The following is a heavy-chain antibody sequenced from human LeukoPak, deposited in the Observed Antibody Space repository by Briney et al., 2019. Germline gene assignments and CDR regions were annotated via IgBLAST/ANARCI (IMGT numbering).Heavy chain of an antibody. CDR3: AKDSAYYYDSSGYYYD. Sequence: GGSLRLSCAASGLTVSSSYITWVRQAPGKGLEWVSGIYSGGSTYYADSVKGRFTISRDNSKNTLYLQMNSLRAEDTAMYYCAKDSAYYYDSSGYYYDWGQGTLVTVSS. V-gene: IGHV3-66*02. CDR1: GLTVSSSY. D-gene: IGHD3-22*01. J-gene: IGHJ4*02. CDR2: IYSGGST.